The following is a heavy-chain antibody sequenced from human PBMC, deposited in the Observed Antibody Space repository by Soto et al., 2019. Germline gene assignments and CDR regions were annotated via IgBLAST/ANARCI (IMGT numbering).Heavy chain of an antibody. CDR3: ARSSGIAVAVFRSVFAFDI. J-gene: IGHJ3*02. Sequence: PSETLSLTCTVSGGSISSYYWSWIRQPPGKGLEWIGYIYYSGSTNYNPSLKSRVTISVDTSKNQFSLKLSSVTAADTAVYYCARSSGIAVAVFRSVFAFDIWGQGTMVTVS. V-gene: IGHV4-59*01. CDR1: GGSISSYY. CDR2: IYYSGST. D-gene: IGHD6-19*01.